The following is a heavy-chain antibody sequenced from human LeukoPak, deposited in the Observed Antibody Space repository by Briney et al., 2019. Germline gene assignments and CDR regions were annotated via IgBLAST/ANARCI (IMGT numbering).Heavy chain of an antibody. J-gene: IGHJ5*02. CDR2: IYYSGST. D-gene: IGHD3-22*01. CDR3: ARSPASSGYYNWFDP. Sequence: SETLSLTRSVSGGSVSSGTYYWSWIRQPAGKGLEWIGHIYYSGSTNYSPSLKSRVTISVDTSKNQFSLKLSSVTAADTAVYYCARSPASSGYYNWFDPWGQGTLVTVSS. V-gene: IGHV4-61*01. CDR1: GGSVSSGTYY.